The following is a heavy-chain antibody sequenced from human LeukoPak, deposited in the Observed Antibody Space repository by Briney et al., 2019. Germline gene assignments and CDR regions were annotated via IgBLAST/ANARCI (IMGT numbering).Heavy chain of an antibody. Sequence: KTSETLSLTCTVSGGSISSYYWSWIRQPPGKGLEWIGYIYYSGSTNYNPSLKSRVTISVDTSKNRFSLKLSSVTAADTAVYYCARLGIVVGAAAGTGTHDYWGQGTLVTVSS. CDR2: IYYSGST. V-gene: IGHV4-59*08. CDR1: GGSISSYY. J-gene: IGHJ4*02. D-gene: IGHD6-13*01. CDR3: ARLGIVVGAAAGTGTHDY.